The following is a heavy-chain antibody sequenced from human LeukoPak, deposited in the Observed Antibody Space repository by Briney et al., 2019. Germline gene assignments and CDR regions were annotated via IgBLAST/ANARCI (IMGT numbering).Heavy chain of an antibody. D-gene: IGHD3-22*01. CDR2: IYSDNT. V-gene: IGHV3-53*01. CDR3: ARDTMIVVVTTDDAFDI. J-gene: IGHJ3*02. CDR1: GFTVSSNS. Sequence: PGGSLRLSCTVSGFTVSSNSMSWVRQAPGKGLEWVSFIYSDNTHYSDSVKGRFTISRDNAKNTLYLQMNSLRAEDTAVYYCARDTMIVVVTTDDAFDIWGQGTMVTVSS.